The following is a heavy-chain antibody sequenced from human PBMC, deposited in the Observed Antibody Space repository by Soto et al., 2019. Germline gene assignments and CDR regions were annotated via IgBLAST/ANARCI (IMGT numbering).Heavy chain of an antibody. J-gene: IGHJ4*02. CDR3: ASAWFGELKDFDD. V-gene: IGHV3-72*01. CDR1: GFTFSDHY. Sequence: EVQLVESGGGLVQPGGSLRLSCAASGFTFSDHYMEWVRQAPGKGLEWVGRIRNKANSYTTEYGSSVKGRFTISSDDSNNSLSLQMNSLKTEDTAVYYCASAWFGELKDFDDWGQGTLVTFAS. CDR2: IRNKANSYTT. D-gene: IGHD3-10*01.